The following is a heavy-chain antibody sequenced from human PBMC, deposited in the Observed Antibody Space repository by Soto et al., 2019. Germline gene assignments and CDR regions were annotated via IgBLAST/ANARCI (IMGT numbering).Heavy chain of an antibody. J-gene: IGHJ4*02. CDR1: GYSFTTYN. CDR2: ISNYNGNT. CDR3: ARTSVVNSLDY. Sequence: QVQLVQSGPEVKKPGASVKVSCKASGYSFTTYNISWVRQAPGQGFEWMGRISNYNGNTDYAQNFQGRLLMTTETSTPTAYMELTSLPSDDAAVYYCARTSVVNSLDYWGQGTLVSVSS. D-gene: IGHD4-17*01. V-gene: IGHV1-18*04.